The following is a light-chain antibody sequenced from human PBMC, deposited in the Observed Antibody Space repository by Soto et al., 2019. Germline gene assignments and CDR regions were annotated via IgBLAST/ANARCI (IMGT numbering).Light chain of an antibody. V-gene: IGKV3-15*01. CDR2: GAS. CDR3: QQYNNFRVT. J-gene: IGKJ4*01. CDR1: QSVSSN. Sequence: EIVMTQSPATLSVSPGERATLSCRASQSVSSNLAWYQQKPGQAPRLLIYGASTRATGIPARFSGSGSGTEFTLTISSLQSEDCAVYYCQQYNNFRVTFGGGTKVEIK.